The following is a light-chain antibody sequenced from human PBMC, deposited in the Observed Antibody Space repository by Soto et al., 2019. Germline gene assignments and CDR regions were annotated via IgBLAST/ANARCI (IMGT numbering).Light chain of an antibody. Sequence: DIQMTQSPSSVSASVGDRVTITCRASQPLSSWLAWYQQKPGEAPKLLIFAASTLQSGVPSRFSGRGAGTHFTLTISSLQPEDSAIYYCQLANSFPTFGRGTRVDLK. CDR2: AAS. CDR3: QLANSFPT. CDR1: QPLSSW. J-gene: IGKJ1*01. V-gene: IGKV1-12*01.